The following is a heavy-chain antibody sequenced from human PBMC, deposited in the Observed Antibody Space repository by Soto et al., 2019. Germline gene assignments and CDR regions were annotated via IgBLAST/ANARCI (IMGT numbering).Heavy chain of an antibody. V-gene: IGHV1-69*06. J-gene: IGHJ2*01. Sequence: QVQLVQSGAEVRKPGSSVKVSCKASGGTFTSYAFSWVRQAPGQGLEWMGGIIPLFGTQMYAQKFQDRITITGDKSTSTAYLELSGLRSDDTAIYYCARGPNWVWFFDLWGRGTLLAVSS. CDR2: IIPLFGTQ. CDR3: ARGPNWVWFFDL. CDR1: GGTFTSYA. D-gene: IGHD7-27*01.